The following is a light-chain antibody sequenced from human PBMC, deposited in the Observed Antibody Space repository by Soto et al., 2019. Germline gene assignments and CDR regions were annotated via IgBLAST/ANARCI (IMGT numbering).Light chain of an antibody. Sequence: EIVMTQSPATLSVSPGERATLSCRASESVSSKLAWYQQKPGQAPRLLIYGASTRATGIPARFSGSGSGTEFTLTISGLQSEDFAVYYCQQYNNWWTFGQGTKVDIK. J-gene: IGKJ1*01. CDR3: QQYNNWWT. CDR1: ESVSSK. V-gene: IGKV3-15*01. CDR2: GAS.